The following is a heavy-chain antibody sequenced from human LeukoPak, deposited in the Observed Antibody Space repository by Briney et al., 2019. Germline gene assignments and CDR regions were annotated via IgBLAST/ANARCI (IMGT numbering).Heavy chain of an antibody. CDR2: IYYSGST. Sequence: SETLSLTCTVSGGSISSSSYYWGWIRQPPGKGLEWIGSIYYSGSTYYNPSLKSRVTISVDTSKNQFSLKLSSVTAADTAVYYCARVGGRIMSFDYWGQGTLVTVSS. D-gene: IGHD3-16*01. J-gene: IGHJ4*02. V-gene: IGHV4-39*07. CDR3: ARVGGRIMSFDY. CDR1: GGSISSSSYY.